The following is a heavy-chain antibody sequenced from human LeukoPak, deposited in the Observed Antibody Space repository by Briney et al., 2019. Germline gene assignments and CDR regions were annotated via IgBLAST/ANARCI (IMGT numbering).Heavy chain of an antibody. CDR3: ARTMTTVTTAIDGMDV. V-gene: IGHV6-1*01. CDR1: GDSVSSNSAA. J-gene: IGHJ6*02. Sequence: SQTLSLTCAISGDSVSSNSAAWDWIRQSPSRGLEWLGRTYYRSKWYNDYAVAVESRITINPNTSKNQSSLQLNSVTPEDTAVYYCARTMTTVTTAIDGMDVWGQGTMVTVSS. D-gene: IGHD4-17*01. CDR2: TYYRSKWYN.